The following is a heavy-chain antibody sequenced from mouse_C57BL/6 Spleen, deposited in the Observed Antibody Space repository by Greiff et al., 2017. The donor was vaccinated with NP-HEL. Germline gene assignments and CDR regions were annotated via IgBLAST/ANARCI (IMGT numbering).Heavy chain of an antibody. V-gene: IGHV1-80*01. CDR3: ARLDGYSQAWFAY. CDR2: IYPGDGDT. D-gene: IGHD2-3*01. Sequence: QVQLQQSGAELVKPGASVKISCKASGYAFSSYWMNWVKQRPGKGLEWIGQIYPGDGDTNYNGKFKGKATLTADKSSSTAYMQLSSLTSEDSAVYFCARLDGYSQAWFAYWGQGTLVTVSA. J-gene: IGHJ3*01. CDR1: GYAFSSYW.